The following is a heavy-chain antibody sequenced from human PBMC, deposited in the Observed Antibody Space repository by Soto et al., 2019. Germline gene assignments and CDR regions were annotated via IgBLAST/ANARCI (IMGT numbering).Heavy chain of an antibody. V-gene: IGHV4-34*01. J-gene: IGHJ4*01. CDR3: ARGFPLDSSVYHLDY. CDR1: GGSFSGYY. CDR2: INHGGVT. Sequence: AETCSRSCEFYGGSFSGYYWSWIRQPPGQVLEWIVDINHGGVTNYHPSLKSRVTISLDQSKEQFSLSLRSLAAPDTAVYSCARGFPLDSSVYHLDYCGQG. D-gene: IGHD3-22*01.